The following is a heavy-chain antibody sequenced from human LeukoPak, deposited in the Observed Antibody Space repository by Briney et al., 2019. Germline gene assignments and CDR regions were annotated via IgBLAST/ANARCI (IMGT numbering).Heavy chain of an antibody. D-gene: IGHD3-3*01. CDR1: GFTFTSYA. V-gene: IGHV1-58*01. J-gene: IGHJ3*02. Sequence: SVKVSCKASGFTFTSYAVQRVRQARGQRLEWVGWIVVGSGNTNYAQKFQERVTITRDMSTSTAYMELSSLRSEDTAVYYCAADLDYDFWSGYDPGAFDIWGQGTMVTVSS. CDR2: IVVGSGNT. CDR3: AADLDYDFWSGYDPGAFDI.